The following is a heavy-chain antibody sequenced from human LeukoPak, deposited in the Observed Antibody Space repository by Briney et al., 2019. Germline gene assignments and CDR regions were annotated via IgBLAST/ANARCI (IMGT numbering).Heavy chain of an antibody. D-gene: IGHD2-21*02. V-gene: IGHV3-48*04. Sequence: GGSLRLSCAASGFTFSSNSMNWVRQAPGKGLEWVSYISSTGGTIYYADSMKGRFTISRDNAKNSLYLQMNSLRAEDTAVYYCAKNRGDHDPEYFQNWGQGTLVTVSS. CDR2: ISSTGGTI. CDR1: GFTFSSNS. J-gene: IGHJ1*01. CDR3: AKNRGDHDPEYFQN.